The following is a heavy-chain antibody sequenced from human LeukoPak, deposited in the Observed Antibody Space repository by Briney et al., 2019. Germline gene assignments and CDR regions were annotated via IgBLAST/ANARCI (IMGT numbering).Heavy chain of an antibody. V-gene: IGHV4-59*01. Sequence: PSGTLSLTRTASRSSISSYYWSLIRQPPVTGLQWFGHLYYSGRTSYNPSLQSRVATSVDTSKIQFSLKLSSVTAADTAVYYCAREVMVFGVVTATVYFDYWGQGTLVTVSS. J-gene: IGHJ4*02. CDR3: AREVMVFGVVTATVYFDY. D-gene: IGHD3-3*01. CDR1: RSSISSYY. CDR2: LYYSGRT.